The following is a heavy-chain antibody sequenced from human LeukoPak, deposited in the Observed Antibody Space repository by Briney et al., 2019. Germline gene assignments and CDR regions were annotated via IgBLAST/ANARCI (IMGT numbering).Heavy chain of an antibody. CDR2: INPKSGAT. CDR1: GYTFTDYY. D-gene: IGHD1-26*01. Sequence: GASVKVSCKTSGYTFTDYYIHWVRQAPRQGLEWMGWINPKSGATDFAQKFQGRITLTRDTSITTAHMEMNRLTSDDTAVYFCTIDEWELPGYWGQGTRVTV. V-gene: IGHV1-2*02. J-gene: IGHJ4*02. CDR3: TIDEWELPGY.